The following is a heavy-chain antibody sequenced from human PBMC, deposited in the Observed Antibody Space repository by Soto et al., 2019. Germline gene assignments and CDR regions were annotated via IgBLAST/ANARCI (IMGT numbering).Heavy chain of an antibody. CDR3: ARLTWDLFFDY. J-gene: IGHJ4*02. V-gene: IGHV4-39*01. Sequence: QLQLQESGPGLVKPSETLSLTCTVSGDSISSRTNYWGWIRQPPGKGLEWIGSIYYSGSTYYNPSLKSRVTISVDTSKNQFSLKLSSVTAADTAVYYCARLTWDLFFDYWGQGTLVTVSS. CDR2: IYYSGST. D-gene: IGHD1-26*01. CDR1: GDSISSRTNY.